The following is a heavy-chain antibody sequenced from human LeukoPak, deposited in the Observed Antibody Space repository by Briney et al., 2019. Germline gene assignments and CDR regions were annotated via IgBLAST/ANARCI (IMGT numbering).Heavy chain of an antibody. D-gene: IGHD3-9*01. J-gene: IGHJ6*02. CDR3: AKSYFVSSDYYYGMDV. Sequence: GGSLRLSCAASGFTFSSYGVHWVRQAPGKGLEGVAVISYDGSSIYYADSVKGRFTISRDNSKNTLYLQMNTLRAEDTAVYYCAKSYFVSSDYYYGMDVWGQGTTVTVSS. CDR2: ISYDGSSI. V-gene: IGHV3-30*18. CDR1: GFTFSSYG.